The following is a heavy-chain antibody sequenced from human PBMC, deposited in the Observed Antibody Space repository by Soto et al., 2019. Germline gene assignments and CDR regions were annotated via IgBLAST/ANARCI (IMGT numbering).Heavy chain of an antibody. Sequence: ASETLSLTCTVSGGSISSYYWSWIRQPPGKGLEWIGYIYYSGSTNYNPSLKSRVTISVDTSKNQFSLKLSSVTAADTAVYYCARGRFVVVVAATVEDYWFDPWGQGTLVTVSS. J-gene: IGHJ5*02. D-gene: IGHD2-15*01. CDR3: ARGRFVVVVAATVEDYWFDP. CDR1: GGSISSYY. CDR2: IYYSGST. V-gene: IGHV4-59*01.